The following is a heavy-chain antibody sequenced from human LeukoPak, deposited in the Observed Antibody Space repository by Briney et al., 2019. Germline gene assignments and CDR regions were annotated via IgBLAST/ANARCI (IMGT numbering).Heavy chain of an antibody. J-gene: IGHJ4*02. Sequence: GGSLRLSCATSGFSFSSYAMSWVRQAPGKGLEWVSAMSSSDDGRYYAASVRGRFTISRDTSRSTLYLQMNSLRAEDTGVYFCARNNDILTGYNKNTFDYWGQGTLVTVSS. CDR1: GFSFSSYA. V-gene: IGHV3-23*01. D-gene: IGHD3-9*01. CDR3: ARNNDILTGYNKNTFDY. CDR2: MSSSDDGR.